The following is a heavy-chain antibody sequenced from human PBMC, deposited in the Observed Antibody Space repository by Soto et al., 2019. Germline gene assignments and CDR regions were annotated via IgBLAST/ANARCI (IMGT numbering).Heavy chain of an antibody. J-gene: IGHJ5*02. CDR2: MHYSGSS. CDR3: ARFGSRDGYNYDIGVNNWFDP. CDR1: GGSINRADYY. Sequence: PSESLSLTCTVSGGSINRADYYRSWIRQPPEKGLEWIGHMHYSGSSYHNPSLKSRITISIDMSKNQFSLRLRSVTAADTAVYYCARFGSRDGYNYDIGVNNWFDPWGQGTLVTVSS. V-gene: IGHV4-30-4*01. D-gene: IGHD5-12*01.